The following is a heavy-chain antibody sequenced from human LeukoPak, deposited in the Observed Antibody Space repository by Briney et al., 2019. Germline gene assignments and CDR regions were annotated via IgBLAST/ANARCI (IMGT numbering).Heavy chain of an antibody. D-gene: IGHD3-10*01. CDR2: IYPGDSDT. V-gene: IGHV5-51*01. CDR3: ARSRGGYGSGSYDAFDI. Sequence: GESLKISCKGSGYSFTSYWIGWVRQMPGKGLEWMGIIYPGDSDTRYSPSFQGQVTISADKSISTAYLQWSSLKASDTAMYYCARSRGGYGSGSYDAFDIWGQGTMVTVSS. J-gene: IGHJ3*02. CDR1: GYSFTSYW.